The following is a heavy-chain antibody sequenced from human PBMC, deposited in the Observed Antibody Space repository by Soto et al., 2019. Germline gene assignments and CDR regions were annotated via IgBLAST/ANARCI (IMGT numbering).Heavy chain of an antibody. CDR3: SRTYYYDSSGYYYDY. Sequence: QVPLVQSGAEVKKPGASVKVSCKASGYTFTGYYMHWVRQAPGQGLEWMGWINPNSGGTNYAQKFQGRVTMTRDTSISTAYMELSRLRSDDTAVYYCSRTYYYDSSGYYYDYWGQGTLVTVSS. J-gene: IGHJ4*02. D-gene: IGHD3-22*01. CDR2: INPNSGGT. CDR1: GYTFTGYY. V-gene: IGHV1-2*02.